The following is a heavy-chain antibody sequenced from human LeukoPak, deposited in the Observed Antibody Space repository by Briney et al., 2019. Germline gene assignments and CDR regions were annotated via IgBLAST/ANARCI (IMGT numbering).Heavy chain of an antibody. CDR3: AKAPVTSCRGAFCYPFDY. CDR2: ISSSSSYI. J-gene: IGHJ4*02. CDR1: GFTFSSYS. V-gene: IGHV3-21*04. Sequence: GGSLRLPCAASGFTFSSYSMNWVRQAPGKGLEWVSSISSSSSYIYYADSVKGRFTISRDNAKNSLYLQMNSLRAEDAAVYYCAKAPVTSCRGAFCYPFDYWGQGTLVTVSS. D-gene: IGHD2-15*01.